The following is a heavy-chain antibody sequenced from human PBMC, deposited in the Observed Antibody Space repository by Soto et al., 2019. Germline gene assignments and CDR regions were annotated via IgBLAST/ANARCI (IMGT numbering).Heavy chain of an antibody. Sequence: PSETLSLTCTVSGGSISSGGYYWSWIRQHPGKGLEWIGCIYYSGSTYYNPSLKSRVTISVDTSKNQFSLKLSSVTAADTAVYYCARLVERYYYYMDVWGKGTTVTVSS. CDR3: ARLVERYYYYMDV. D-gene: IGHD2-2*01. CDR1: GGSISSGGYY. V-gene: IGHV4-39*01. J-gene: IGHJ6*03. CDR2: IYYSGST.